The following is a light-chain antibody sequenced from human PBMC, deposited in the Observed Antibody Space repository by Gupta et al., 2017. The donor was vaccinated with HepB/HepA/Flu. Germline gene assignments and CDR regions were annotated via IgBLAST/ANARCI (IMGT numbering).Light chain of an antibody. CDR1: ALPNQY. CDR2: KNN. V-gene: IGLV3-25*03. J-gene: IGLJ2*01. Sequence: SYELTQPPPVPVSPGQTARLTSPGDALPNQYAYWYQQKPGQAPELVIYKNNEGPSGVPERFSGSSSGTTVTLAISGVQSEDGADYYCPSGDNSVPHVVFGGGTKLTVL. CDR3: PSGDNSVPHVV.